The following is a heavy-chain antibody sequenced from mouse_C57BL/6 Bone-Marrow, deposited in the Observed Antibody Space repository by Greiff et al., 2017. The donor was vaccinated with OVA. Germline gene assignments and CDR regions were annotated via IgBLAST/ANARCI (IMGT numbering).Heavy chain of an antibody. CDR3: AKRNYYGRSYGYFDV. CDR1: GYTFTSYW. V-gene: IGHV1-50*01. CDR2: IDPSDSYT. J-gene: IGHJ1*03. Sequence: QVQLQQPGAELVKPGASVKLSCKASGYTFTSYWMQWVKQRPGQGLEWIGEIDPSDSYTNYNQKFKGKATLTVDTSSSTAYMQLSSLRSEDSAVYYGAKRNYYGRSYGYFDVWGTGTTVTVSS. D-gene: IGHD1-1*01.